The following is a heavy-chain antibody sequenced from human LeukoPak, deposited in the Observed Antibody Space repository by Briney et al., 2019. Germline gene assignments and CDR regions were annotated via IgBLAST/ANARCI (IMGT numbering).Heavy chain of an antibody. CDR3: ARDRYSSRVGDNWFDP. V-gene: IGHV3-11*06. D-gene: IGHD6-13*01. CDR2: ISSSSSYT. Sequence: KPGGSLRLSCAASGFTFSDYYMSWIRQAPGKGLEWVSYISSSSSYTNYADSVKGRFTISRDNAKDSLYLQMNSLRAEDTAVYYCARDRYSSRVGDNWFDPWGQGTLVTVSS. J-gene: IGHJ5*02. CDR1: GFTFSDYY.